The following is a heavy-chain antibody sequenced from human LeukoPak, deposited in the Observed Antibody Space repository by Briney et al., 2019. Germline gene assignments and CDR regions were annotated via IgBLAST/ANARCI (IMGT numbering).Heavy chain of an antibody. V-gene: IGHV4-38-2*01. CDR2: IYHNGST. Sequence: PSETLSLTCAVSGYSISSGYYWGWIRQPLGKGLEWIGSIYHNGSTYYNPSLKSRVTISVDTSKNQFSLKLSSVTAADTAVYYCYFGGSSTIWGQGTLVTVSS. J-gene: IGHJ4*02. CDR1: GYSISSGYY. CDR3: YFGGSSTI. D-gene: IGHD3-16*01.